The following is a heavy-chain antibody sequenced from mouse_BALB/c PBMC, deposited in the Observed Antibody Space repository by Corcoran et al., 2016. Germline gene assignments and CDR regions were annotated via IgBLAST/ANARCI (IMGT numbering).Heavy chain of an antibody. Sequence: EVQLQQSGPGLVKPGASVKISCKASGYSFTDYYMHWVKQSHVKSIEWMGRINPYNGATSYNQNFKDKASLTVDKSSTTAYMELHSLTSEDSAVYYCARDDDYWYFYVWGAGTTVTFSS. D-gene: IGHD2-3*01. CDR2: INPYNGAT. CDR1: GYSFTDYY. CDR3: ARDDDYWYFYV. J-gene: IGHJ1*01. V-gene: IGHV1-26*01.